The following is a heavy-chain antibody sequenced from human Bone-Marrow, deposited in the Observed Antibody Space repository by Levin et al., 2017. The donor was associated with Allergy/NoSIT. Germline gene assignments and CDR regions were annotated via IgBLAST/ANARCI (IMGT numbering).Heavy chain of an antibody. CDR1: GGSFSGYY. CDR3: ANSRQSNCTSTSGYGFDYFQH. CDR2: INHSGST. D-gene: IGHD2-2*01. V-gene: IGHV4-34*01. Sequence: SETLSLTCAVYGGSFSGYYWSWIRQPPGKGLEWIGEINHSGSTNYNPSLKSRVTISLDTSKNQFSLKLSSVTAADTAVYYCANSRQSNCTSTSGYGFDYFQHWGQGTLVTVSS. J-gene: IGHJ1*01.